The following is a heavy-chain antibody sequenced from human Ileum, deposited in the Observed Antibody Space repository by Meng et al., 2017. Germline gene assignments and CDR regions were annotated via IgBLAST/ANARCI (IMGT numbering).Heavy chain of an antibody. D-gene: IGHD3-16*02. CDR3: ARGWYYDYVWGSYRDHMFDY. CDR1: GGSFSGYY. CDR2: INHSGST. J-gene: IGHJ4*02. Sequence: HVQQQKWGAGLLKPSETLSLTCAVYGGSFSGYYWSWIRQPPGKGLEWIGEINHSGSTNYNPSLKSRVTISVDTSKNQFSLKLSSVTAADTAVYYCARGWYYDYVWGSYRDHMFDYWGQGTLVTVSS. V-gene: IGHV4-34*01.